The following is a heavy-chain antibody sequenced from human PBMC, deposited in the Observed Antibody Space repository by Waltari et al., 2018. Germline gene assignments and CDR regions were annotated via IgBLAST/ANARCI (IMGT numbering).Heavy chain of an antibody. V-gene: IGHV6-1*02. CDR1: GHSVPRHHPS. Sequence: QVQLQQSGPRLVKPSQTLSLTCAISGHSVPRHHPSWNWIRQSPSRGLEWLGRTYYRSQWYYDYAVSVKSRITIKPDTSRNQFSLQLNSVGPEDTAVYYCARELENIFDYWGRGTLVSVSS. CDR2: TYYRSQWYY. CDR3: ARELENIFDY. J-gene: IGHJ4*02.